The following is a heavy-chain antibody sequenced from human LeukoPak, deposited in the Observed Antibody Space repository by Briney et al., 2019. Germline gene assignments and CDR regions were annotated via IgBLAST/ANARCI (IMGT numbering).Heavy chain of an antibody. CDR1: GFTFSSCW. CDR2: IKQDGSEK. V-gene: IGHV3-7*01. J-gene: IGHJ4*02. D-gene: IGHD6-6*01. Sequence: GGSLRLSCAASGFTFSSCWMSWVRQAPGKGLEWVANIKQDGSEKYYVDSVKGRFTISRDNAKNSLYLQMNSLRAEDTAVYYCARDLSSSSPPLDYWGQGTLVTVSS. CDR3: ARDLSSSSPPLDY.